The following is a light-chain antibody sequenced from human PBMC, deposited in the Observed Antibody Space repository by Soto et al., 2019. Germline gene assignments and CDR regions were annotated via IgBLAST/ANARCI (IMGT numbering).Light chain of an antibody. CDR3: QKYNSAPFT. J-gene: IGKJ5*01. CDR1: EDISTF. V-gene: IGKV1-27*01. CDR2: SAS. Sequence: DIQMTQSPSSLSASVGDRVTITCRASEDISTFLAWYQQKPGQVPKLLISSASTLQSGVPSRFSGSGSGTDFTLTISSLQPEDGSTYFCQKYNSAPFTFGQGTRLQIK.